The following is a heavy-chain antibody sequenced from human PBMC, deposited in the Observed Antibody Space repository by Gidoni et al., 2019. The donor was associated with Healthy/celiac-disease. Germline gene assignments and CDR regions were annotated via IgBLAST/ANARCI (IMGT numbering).Heavy chain of an antibody. D-gene: IGHD2-2*01. CDR1: GGPFSSYA. CDR2: IIPIFGTA. CDR3: ARMEYQQREQGRVVYYMDV. J-gene: IGHJ6*03. Sequence: QVQLVQSGAEVKKPGSSVTASCKASGGPFSSYALSWVRQAPGQGLEWMGGIIPIFGTANYAQKVQGRVTITADESTSTAYMELSSLRAEDTAVYYCARMEYQQREQGRVVYYMDVWGKGTTVTVSS. V-gene: IGHV1-69*01.